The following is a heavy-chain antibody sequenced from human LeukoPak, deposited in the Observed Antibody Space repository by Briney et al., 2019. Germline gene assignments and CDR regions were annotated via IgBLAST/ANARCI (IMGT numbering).Heavy chain of an antibody. CDR2: IYPGDSDT. CDR3: AREYCSGGSGYQSTHYYMDV. Sequence: GESLKISCKGSGYSFTSYWIGWVRQMPGKGLEWMGIIYPGDSDTRYSPSFQGQVTISADKSISTAYLQWSSLKASDTAMYYCAREYCSGGSGYQSTHYYMDVWGKGTTVTVSS. CDR1: GYSFTSYW. J-gene: IGHJ6*03. V-gene: IGHV5-51*01. D-gene: IGHD2-15*01.